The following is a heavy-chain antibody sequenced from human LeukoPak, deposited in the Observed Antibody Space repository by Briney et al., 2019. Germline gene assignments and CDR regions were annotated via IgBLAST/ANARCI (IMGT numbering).Heavy chain of an antibody. D-gene: IGHD2-2*01. CDR1: EFTFSYYG. Sequence: GGSLRLSCEASEFTFSYYGMHWVRQAPGKGPEWVAFIRYDGSDKYDGSDKYYADSVKGRFTISRDNSKNTLYLQMNSLRAEDTAVYYCARDLRYCSSTSCLDPWGQGTLVTVSS. CDR3: ARDLRYCSSTSCLDP. CDR2: IRYDGSDKYDGSDK. J-gene: IGHJ5*02. V-gene: IGHV3-30*02.